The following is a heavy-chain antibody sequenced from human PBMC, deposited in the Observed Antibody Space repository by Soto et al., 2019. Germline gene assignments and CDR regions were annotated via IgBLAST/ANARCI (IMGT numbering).Heavy chain of an antibody. CDR1: GGSFSGYY. V-gene: IGHV4-34*01. CDR2: INHSGST. D-gene: IGHD3-10*01. J-gene: IGHJ4*02. Sequence: QVQLQQWGAGLLKPSETLSLTCAVYGGSFSGYYWRWIRQPPGKGLEWIGEINHSGSTNYNPSLKSRVTISVDTSKNQFSLKLSSVTAADTAVYYCARGRRPTMVRGVARFDYWGQGTLVTVSS. CDR3: ARGRRPTMVRGVARFDY.